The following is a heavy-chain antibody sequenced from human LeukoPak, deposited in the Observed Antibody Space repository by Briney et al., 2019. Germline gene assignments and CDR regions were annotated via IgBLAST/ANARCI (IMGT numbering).Heavy chain of an antibody. J-gene: IGHJ4*02. CDR3: ARDFGSGWYTGQGDY. D-gene: IGHD6-19*01. V-gene: IGHV4-38-2*02. CDR2: IYHSGST. CDR1: GYSISSGYY. Sequence: PSETLSLTCAVSGYSISSGYYWGWIRQPPGKGLEWIGSIYHSGSTYCNPSLKSRVTISVDTSKNQFSLKLSSVTAADTAVYYCARDFGSGWYTGQGDYWGQGTLVTVSS.